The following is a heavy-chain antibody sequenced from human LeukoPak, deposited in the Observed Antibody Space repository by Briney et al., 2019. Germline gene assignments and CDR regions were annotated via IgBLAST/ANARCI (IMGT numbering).Heavy chain of an antibody. D-gene: IGHD4/OR15-4a*01. J-gene: IGHJ6*04. V-gene: IGHV4-4*02. Sequence: PSGTLSLTCAVSGGSISSSNWWGWVRQPPGKGREWIGEIYHSGSTNYNPSLKSRVTISVDKSKNQFSLKLSSVTAADTAVYYCARVKGGAKDYYGMDVWGKGTTVTVSS. CDR2: IYHSGST. CDR1: GGSISSSNW. CDR3: ARVKGGAKDYYGMDV.